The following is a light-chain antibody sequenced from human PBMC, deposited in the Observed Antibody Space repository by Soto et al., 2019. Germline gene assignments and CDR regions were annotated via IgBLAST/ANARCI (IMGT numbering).Light chain of an antibody. J-gene: IGLJ1*01. CDR1: SSDVGGYNY. Sequence: QSALTQPASVSGSPGQSITISCTGTSSDVGGYNYVSWYQQHPGQAPKLMIYDVSNRPSGVSNRFSGSKSGNTASLTISGLQAEDEADYYCSSYTSSSTLVVFGTGTKLTV. CDR2: DVS. CDR3: SSYTSSSTLVV. V-gene: IGLV2-14*01.